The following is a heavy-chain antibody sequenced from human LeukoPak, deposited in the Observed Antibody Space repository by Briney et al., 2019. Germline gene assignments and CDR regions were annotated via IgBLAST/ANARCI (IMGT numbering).Heavy chain of an antibody. J-gene: IGHJ3*02. CDR3: ARYGRYRAFDI. V-gene: IGHV3-74*01. D-gene: IGHD1-26*01. CDR2: INSDVSTT. Sequence: GGSLRPSCAASGFTSSAYWMHWVRQVPGKGLVWVSRINSDVSTTNYADSVKGRFTISRDNAKNTIYLQMNSLRAEDTAVYYCARYGRYRAFDIWGPGTVVTVSS. CDR1: GFTSSAYW.